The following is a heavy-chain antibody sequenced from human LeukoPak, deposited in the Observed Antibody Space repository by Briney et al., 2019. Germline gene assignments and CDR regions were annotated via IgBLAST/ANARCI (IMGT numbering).Heavy chain of an antibody. Sequence: GSLRLSCAASGFTFSSYAMNWVRQAPGKGLEWVSAISGSGSSTYYADSVKGRFTISRDNSKNTLYLQMNSLRAEDTAVYYCAKGSGSSSWYAAIDYWGQGTLVTVSS. CDR1: GFTFSSYA. CDR2: ISGSGSST. J-gene: IGHJ4*02. D-gene: IGHD6-13*01. V-gene: IGHV3-23*01. CDR3: AKGSGSSSWYAAIDY.